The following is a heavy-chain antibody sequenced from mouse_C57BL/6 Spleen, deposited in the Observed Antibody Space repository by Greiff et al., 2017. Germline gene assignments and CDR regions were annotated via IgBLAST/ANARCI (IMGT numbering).Heavy chain of an antibody. V-gene: IGHV1-82*01. CDR3: ARSPHYYGSRGGY. J-gene: IGHJ2*01. CDR2: IYPGDGDT. D-gene: IGHD1-1*01. Sequence: VQLQQSGPELVKPGASVKISCKASGYAFSSSWMNWVKQRPGKGLEWIGRIYPGDGDTNYNGKFKGKATLTADKSSSTAYMQLSSLTSEDSAVYFCARSPHYYGSRGGYWGQGTTLTVSS. CDR1: GYAFSSSW.